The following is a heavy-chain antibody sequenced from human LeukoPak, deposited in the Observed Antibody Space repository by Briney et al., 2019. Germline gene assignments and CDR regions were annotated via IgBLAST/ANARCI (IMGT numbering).Heavy chain of an antibody. D-gene: IGHD4-23*01. Sequence: GRSLRLSCAASGFTFSSYAMHWVRQAPGKGLEWVAVISYDGSNKYYADSVKGRFTISRDNSKNTLYLQMNSLRAEDTAVYYCARARGKLTTVVTGHDYWGQGTLVTVSS. CDR1: GFTFSSYA. V-gene: IGHV3-30-3*01. CDR2: ISYDGSNK. J-gene: IGHJ4*02. CDR3: ARARGKLTTVVTGHDY.